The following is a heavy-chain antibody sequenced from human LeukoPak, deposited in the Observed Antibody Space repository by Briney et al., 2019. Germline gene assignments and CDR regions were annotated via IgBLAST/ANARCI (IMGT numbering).Heavy chain of an antibody. J-gene: IGHJ4*02. Sequence: PGGSLRLSCAASGFTFDDYAMHWVRQAPGKGLEWVSGISWNSGSIGYADSVKGRFTISRDNAKNTLYLQMNSLRAEDTAVYYCAKALSIVLMVYATDPFDYWRQGTLVTVSS. V-gene: IGHV3-9*01. CDR3: AKALSIVLMVYATDPFDY. CDR1: GFTFDDYA. CDR2: ISWNSGSI. D-gene: IGHD2-8*01.